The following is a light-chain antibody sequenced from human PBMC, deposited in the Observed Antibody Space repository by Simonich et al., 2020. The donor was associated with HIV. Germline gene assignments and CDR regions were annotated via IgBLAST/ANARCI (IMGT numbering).Light chain of an antibody. CDR3: QQYGSSPWT. V-gene: IGKV3-15*01. J-gene: IGKJ1*01. CDR1: QSVSNN. Sequence: EIVLTQSPATLSLSPGERATLSCRASQSVSNNLAWYQQKPGQAPRLLIYGASTRATGIPARFSGSGSGTEFTLTISSLQSEDFAVYYCQQYGSSPWTFGQGTKVEIK. CDR2: GAS.